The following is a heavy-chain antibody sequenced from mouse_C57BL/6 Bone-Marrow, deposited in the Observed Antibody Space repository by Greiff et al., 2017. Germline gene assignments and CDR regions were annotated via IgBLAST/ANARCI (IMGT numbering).Heavy chain of an antibody. Sequence: QVQLQQSGAELARPGASVKLSCKASGYTFTSYGISWVKQRTGQGLEWIGEIYPRSGNTSYNEKFKGKATLTADKSSSTAYMELRSLTSDDSAVYFCARDVYETYWGQGTLVTVSA. J-gene: IGHJ3*01. D-gene: IGHD1-1*01. CDR3: ARDVYETY. CDR2: IYPRSGNT. CDR1: GYTFTSYG. V-gene: IGHV1-81*01.